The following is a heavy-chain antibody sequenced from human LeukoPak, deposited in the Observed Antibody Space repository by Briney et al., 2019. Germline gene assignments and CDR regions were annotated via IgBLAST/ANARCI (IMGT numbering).Heavy chain of an antibody. V-gene: IGHV3-7*01. J-gene: IGHJ4*02. CDR3: SRSLNF. Sequence: PGGSLRLSCATSGFTFSRSWMDWVRQAPGKGVEWVANIKEDGSETHYVDSAKGRFTISRDNAKNSLFLQVDNLRVEDTAIYYCSRSLNFGGQGTLVTVSP. CDR2: IKEDGSET. CDR1: GFTFSRSW.